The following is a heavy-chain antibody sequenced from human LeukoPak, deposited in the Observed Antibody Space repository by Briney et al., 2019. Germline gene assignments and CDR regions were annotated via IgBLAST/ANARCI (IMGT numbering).Heavy chain of an antibody. CDR1: GFTFSSYA. CDR2: ISGSGGST. J-gene: IGHJ5*02. Sequence: PGGSLRLSCAASGFTFSSYAMSWVRQAPGKGLEWASAISGSGGSTYYADSVKGRFTISRDNSKNTLYLQMNSLRAEDTAVYYCARGFNRGFDPWGQGTLVIVSS. D-gene: IGHD3-10*01. CDR3: ARGFNRGFDP. V-gene: IGHV3-23*01.